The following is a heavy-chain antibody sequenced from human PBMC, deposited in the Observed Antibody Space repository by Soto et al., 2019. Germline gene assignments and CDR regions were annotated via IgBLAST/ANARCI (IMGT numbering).Heavy chain of an antibody. D-gene: IGHD4-17*01. Sequence: SVKVSCKASGGTFSSYAISWVRQAPGQGLEWMGGIIPIFGTANYAQKFQGRVTITADESTSTAYMELSSLRSEDTAVYYCARDDYGDYDYYYGMDVWGQGTTVTVSS. CDR1: GGTFSSYA. CDR2: IIPIFGTA. CDR3: ARDDYGDYDYYYGMDV. V-gene: IGHV1-69*13. J-gene: IGHJ6*02.